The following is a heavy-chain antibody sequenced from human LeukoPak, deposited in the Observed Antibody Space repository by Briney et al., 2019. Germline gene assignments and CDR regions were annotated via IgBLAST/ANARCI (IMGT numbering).Heavy chain of an antibody. J-gene: IGHJ4*02. CDR2: IIPILGIA. Sequence: SVKVSCKASGCTFISYAISWVRQAPGQGLEWMGRIIPILGIANYAQKFQGRVTITADKSTSTAYMELSSLRSEDTAVYYRARDCIKEMDNFADWGQGTLVTVSS. CDR3: ARDCIKEMDNFAD. V-gene: IGHV1-69*04. D-gene: IGHD5-24*01. CDR1: GCTFISYA.